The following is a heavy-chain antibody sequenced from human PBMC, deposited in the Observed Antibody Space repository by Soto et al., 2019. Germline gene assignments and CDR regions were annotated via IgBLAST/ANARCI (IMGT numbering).Heavy chain of an antibody. V-gene: IGHV5-51*01. CDR2: IYPGDSNT. J-gene: IGHJ3*02. CDR1: GYSFSNYW. Sequence: GESLKISCTVSGYSFSNYWIGWVRQMPGKGLEWMGIIYPGDSNTRYSPSFQGQVTISADKSISTAYLQWSSLKASDTAMYYCGYCSGGGMNGFDIWGQGTMVTVSS. D-gene: IGHD2-15*01. CDR3: GYCSGGGMNGFDI.